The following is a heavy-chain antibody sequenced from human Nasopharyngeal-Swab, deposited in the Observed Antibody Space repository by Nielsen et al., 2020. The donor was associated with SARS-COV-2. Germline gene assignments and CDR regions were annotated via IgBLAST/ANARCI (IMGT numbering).Heavy chain of an antibody. CDR3: GRDDFGSWSLEW. J-gene: IGHJ4*02. CDR2: IKQDGSEK. Sequence: GESLKISCAASGFTFSSYWMSWVRQAPGKGLEWVANIKQDGSEKYYVDSVKGRFTISRDNAKNSLYLQMNSLRAEDTAVYYCGRDDFGSWSLEWWGQGTLVTVSS. V-gene: IGHV3-7*01. D-gene: IGHD1-26*01. CDR1: GFTFSSYW.